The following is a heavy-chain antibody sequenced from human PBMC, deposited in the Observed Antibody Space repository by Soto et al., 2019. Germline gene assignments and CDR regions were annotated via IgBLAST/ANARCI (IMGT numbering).Heavy chain of an antibody. J-gene: IGHJ4*02. CDR2: ISAYNGNT. V-gene: IGHV1-18*01. D-gene: IGHD2-2*01. CDR1: GYTFTSYG. Sequence: AASVKVSCKASGYTFTSYGISWVRQAPGQGLEWMGWISAYNGNTNYAQKLQGRVTMTTDTSTSTAYMELRSLRSDDTAVYYCARGNDIVVVPAAMRVFDYWGQGTLVPVSS. CDR3: ARGNDIVVVPAAMRVFDY.